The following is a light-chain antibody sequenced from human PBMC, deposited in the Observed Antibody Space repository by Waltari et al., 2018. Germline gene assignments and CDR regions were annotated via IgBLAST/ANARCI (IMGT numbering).Light chain of an antibody. CDR2: GAS. CDR3: QNHERLPAT. J-gene: IGKJ1*01. V-gene: IGKV3-20*01. Sequence: EIVLTHSPGTLSLSPGERATLSCRASQSIGRYLAWYQQKPGQAPRLLIYGASNRATGIPDRFSGSGSGTDFSLTISRLEPEDFAVYYCQNHERLPATFGQGTKVEIK. CDR1: QSIGRY.